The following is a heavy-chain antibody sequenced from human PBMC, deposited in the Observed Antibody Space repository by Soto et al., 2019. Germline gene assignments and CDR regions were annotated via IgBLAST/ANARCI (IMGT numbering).Heavy chain of an antibody. J-gene: IGHJ1*01. D-gene: IGHD4-17*01. Sequence: PGGSLRLSCAASGFTFDDYAMHWVRQAPGKGLEWVSYISSSSSTIYYADSVKGRFTISRDNAKNSLYLQMNSLRDEDTAVYYCARSISTVTTAFQHWGQGTLVTVSS. V-gene: IGHV3-48*02. CDR3: ARSISTVTTAFQH. CDR1: GFTFDDYA. CDR2: ISSSSSTI.